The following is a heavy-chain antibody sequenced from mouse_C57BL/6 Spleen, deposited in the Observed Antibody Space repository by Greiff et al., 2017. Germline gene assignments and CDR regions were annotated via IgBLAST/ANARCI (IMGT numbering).Heavy chain of an antibody. Sequence: QVQLQQPGAELVMPGASVKLSCKASGYTFTSYWMHWVKQRPGQGLEWIGEIDPSDSYTNYNQKFKGKSTLTVDKSSSTAYMQLSSLTSEDSAVYYCARSPPDSSVYVGFFDYWGQGTTLTVSS. J-gene: IGHJ2*01. CDR2: IDPSDSYT. CDR3: ARSPPDSSVYVGFFDY. D-gene: IGHD3-2*02. CDR1: GYTFTSYW. V-gene: IGHV1-69*01.